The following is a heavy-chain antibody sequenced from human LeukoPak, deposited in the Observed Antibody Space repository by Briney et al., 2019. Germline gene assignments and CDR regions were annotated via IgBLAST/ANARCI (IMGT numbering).Heavy chain of an antibody. CDR1: GYTFTSYY. CDR3: ARVYSSGWDSDY. CDR2: INPSGGST. Sequence: ASVRVSCKASGYTFTSYYMHWVRQAPGQGLEWMGIINPSGGSTSYAQKFQGRVTMTRDTSTSTVYMELSSLRSEDTAVYYCARVYSSGWDSDYWGQGTLVTVSS. J-gene: IGHJ4*02. V-gene: IGHV1-46*01. D-gene: IGHD6-19*01.